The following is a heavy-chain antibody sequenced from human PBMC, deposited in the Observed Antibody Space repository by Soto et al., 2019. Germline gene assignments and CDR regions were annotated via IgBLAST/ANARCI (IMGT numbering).Heavy chain of an antibody. J-gene: IGHJ6*02. D-gene: IGHD2-2*01. CDR1: GFAFISYW. V-gene: IGHV3-74*01. CDR3: ATHQYCSSTSCLTGYYYGMDV. CDR2: INSDGSST. Sequence: GSLRLACAASGFAFISYWIHCFRQSPFKWLVWVSRINSDGSSTSYADSVKGRFTISRDNAKNTLYLQMNSLRAEDTAVYYCATHQYCSSTSCLTGYYYGMDVWGQGTTVTVSS.